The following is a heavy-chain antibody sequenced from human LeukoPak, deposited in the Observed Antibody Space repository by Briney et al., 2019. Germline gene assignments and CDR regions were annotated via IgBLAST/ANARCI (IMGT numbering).Heavy chain of an antibody. Sequence: GASLKISCKGSGYSLSSSWIGWVRQMPGKGLEWMAIIYAPDSDVRYSPSFQGQITISVDKSINTAYLQWNSLRASDTAIYYCARPADHSGLDYWGLGTLVTVSS. CDR1: GYSLSSSW. CDR2: IYAPDSDV. CDR3: ARPADHSGLDY. D-gene: IGHD1-26*01. V-gene: IGHV5-51*01. J-gene: IGHJ4*02.